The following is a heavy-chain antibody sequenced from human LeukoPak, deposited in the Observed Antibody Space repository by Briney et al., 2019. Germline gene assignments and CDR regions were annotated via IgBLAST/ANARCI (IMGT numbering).Heavy chain of an antibody. D-gene: IGHD6-6*01. CDR3: ARGGGLRYSSSSEGAFDI. CDR1: GDSIRSYY. J-gene: IGHJ3*02. V-gene: IGHV4-4*07. CDR2: IYTSGNT. Sequence: SETLSLTCTVSGDSIRSYYWSWIRQPAGKGLEWIGRIYTSGNTNYSPSLKSRVTMSVDTSKNQFSLKLSSVTAADTAVYYCARGGGLRYSSSSEGAFDIWGQGTMVTVSS.